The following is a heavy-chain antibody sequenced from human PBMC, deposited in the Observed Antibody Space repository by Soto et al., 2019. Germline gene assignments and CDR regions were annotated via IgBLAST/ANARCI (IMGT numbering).Heavy chain of an antibody. V-gene: IGHV3-48*02. CDR2: ISSSSTTK. CDR1: GFTFNRYS. J-gene: IGHJ5*02. CDR3: SRPSSGWENLFSR. Sequence: GGALRLSWAASGFTFNRYSMNWVRQAPGKGMEWVSYISSSSTTKYYTDSVKGRFTISRDNAKNSLYLQMNSLRDDDTAVYYYSRPSSGWENLFSRWGQGTLVTVSS. D-gene: IGHD6-19*01.